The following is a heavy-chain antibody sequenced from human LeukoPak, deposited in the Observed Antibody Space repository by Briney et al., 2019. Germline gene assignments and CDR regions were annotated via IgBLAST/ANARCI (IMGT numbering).Heavy chain of an antibody. CDR3: ARAGYDSSGYSTYYFDY. Sequence: SETLSLTCIVSGGSISKYYWSWIRQPPGKGLEWIGYISYSGNTKYNSSLKSRVTISLDTSKNQFSLRLTSVTAADTAVYYCARAGYDSSGYSTYYFDYWGQGTLVTVSS. J-gene: IGHJ4*02. V-gene: IGHV4-59*01. CDR1: GGSISKYY. CDR2: ISYSGNT. D-gene: IGHD3-22*01.